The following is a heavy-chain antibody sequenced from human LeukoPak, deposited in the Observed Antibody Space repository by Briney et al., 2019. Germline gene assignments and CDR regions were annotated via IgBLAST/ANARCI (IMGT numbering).Heavy chain of an antibody. CDR3: AKRGVVIRVILVGFHKEAYYFDS. CDR2: ISDSGGRT. CDR1: GFTVSSNY. Sequence: GGSLRLSCAASGFTVSSNYMSWVRQAPGKGLEWVAGISDSGGRTNYADSVKGRFAISRDNPRNTLYLQMNSLRAEDTAVYFCAKRGVVIRVILVGFHKEAYYFDSWGQGALVTVSS. V-gene: IGHV3-23*01. J-gene: IGHJ4*02. D-gene: IGHD3-22*01.